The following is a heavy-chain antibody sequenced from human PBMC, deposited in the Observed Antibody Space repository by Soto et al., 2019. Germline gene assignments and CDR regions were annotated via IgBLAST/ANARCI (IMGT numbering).Heavy chain of an antibody. J-gene: IGHJ4*02. D-gene: IGHD1-1*01. CDR3: ARKGPIELGNWNDAFWHDY. V-gene: IGHV1-18*01. CDR1: GYTFTSYG. Sequence: ASVKVSCKASGYTFTSYGISWVRQAPGQGLEWMGWISAYNGNTNYAQKLQGRVTMTTDTSTSTAYMELRSLRSDDTAVYYCARKGPIELGNWNDAFWHDYWGQGTLVTVSS. CDR2: ISAYNGNT.